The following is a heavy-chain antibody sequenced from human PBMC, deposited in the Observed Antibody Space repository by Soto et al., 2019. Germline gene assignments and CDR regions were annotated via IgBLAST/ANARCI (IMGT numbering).Heavy chain of an antibody. CDR3: AKAIPTYYYNGMDV. V-gene: IGHV3-30*18. Sequence: QVQLVESGGGVVQPGRSLRLSCAASGFTFSSYGMHWVRQAPGKGLEWVAVISYDGSNKYYADSVKGRFTISRDNSKNTLYLQMNSLRAEDTAVYYCAKAIPTYYYNGMDVWGQGTTVTVSS. CDR1: GFTFSSYG. CDR2: ISYDGSNK. J-gene: IGHJ6*02.